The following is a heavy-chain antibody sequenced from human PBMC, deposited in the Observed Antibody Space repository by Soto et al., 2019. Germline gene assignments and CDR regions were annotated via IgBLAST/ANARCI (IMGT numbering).Heavy chain of an antibody. CDR1: GGSISSSSYY. J-gene: IGHJ2*01. D-gene: IGHD4-17*01. Sequence: QLQLQESGPGLVKPSETLSLTCTVSGGSISSSSYYWGWIRQPPGQGLEWIGSIYYSGSTYYNPSRKRRGTISVDTAKNQFALKLSSVTAADTAVYYCARRTNDYGGIADYWYFDLWGRGTLVTVSS. CDR3: ARRTNDYGGIADYWYFDL. CDR2: IYYSGST. V-gene: IGHV4-39*01.